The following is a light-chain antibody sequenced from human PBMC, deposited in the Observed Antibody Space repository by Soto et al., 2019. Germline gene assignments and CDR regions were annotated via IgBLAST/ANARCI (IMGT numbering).Light chain of an antibody. CDR2: EGS. CDR1: SSDVGSYNL. J-gene: IGLJ1*01. CDR3: CSYAGSSTFGHV. Sequence: SALTQPASVSGSPGQSITISCTGTSSDVGSYNLVSWYQQHPGKAPKLMIYEGSKRPSGVSNRFSGSKSGNTASLTISGLQAEDESDYYCCSYAGSSTFGHVFGTGTKVTVL. V-gene: IGLV2-23*03.